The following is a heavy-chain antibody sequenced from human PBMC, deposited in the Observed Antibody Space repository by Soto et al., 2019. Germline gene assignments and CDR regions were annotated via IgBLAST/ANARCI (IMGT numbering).Heavy chain of an antibody. CDR1: GDTFTFYS. D-gene: IGHD3-10*01. CDR2: INPILSMS. J-gene: IGHJ4*02. Sequence: QVQLVQSGAEVKKPGSSVRVSCKASGDTFTFYSINWVRQAPGLGLEWMGRINPILSMSNYAQRFQGRVTMTADKSTSTAYMELRSLRSEDTAMYYCASSYGSGYRAFDYWGQGALVTVSS. V-gene: IGHV1-69*02. CDR3: ASSYGSGYRAFDY.